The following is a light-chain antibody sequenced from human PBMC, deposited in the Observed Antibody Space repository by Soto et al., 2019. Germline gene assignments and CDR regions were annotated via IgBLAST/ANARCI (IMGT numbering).Light chain of an antibody. V-gene: IGKV4-1*01. Sequence: DIVMTQSPDSLPVSLGERATINCKSSQSLLYSSNNKNYLAWYQQKPGQPPKLLIFWASTRESVVPDRFSGSGSGTDFTLTISRLQAEDGAVYYCQQYYYTPYSFGQGTKLEIK. CDR1: QSLLYSSNNKNY. CDR2: WAS. J-gene: IGKJ2*03. CDR3: QQYYYTPYS.